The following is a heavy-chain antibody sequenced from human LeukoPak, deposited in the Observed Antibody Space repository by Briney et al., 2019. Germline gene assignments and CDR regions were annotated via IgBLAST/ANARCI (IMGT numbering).Heavy chain of an antibody. V-gene: IGHV1-18*01. J-gene: IGHJ6*02. D-gene: IGHD3-3*01. Sequence: GASVKVSCKTSGYTFTSYGITWVRQAPGQGLEWMGWISAYNGNTNYAQKFQGRVTMTTDTYTSTVYMEVRSLRSDGTAVYYCARVGEGDFGVVIYYYYGMDVWGQGTTVTVSS. CDR1: GYTFTSYG. CDR2: ISAYNGNT. CDR3: ARVGEGDFGVVIYYYYGMDV.